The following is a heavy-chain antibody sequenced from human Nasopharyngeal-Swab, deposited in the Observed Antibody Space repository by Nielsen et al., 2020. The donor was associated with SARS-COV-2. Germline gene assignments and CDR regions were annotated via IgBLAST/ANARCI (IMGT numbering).Heavy chain of an antibody. V-gene: IGHV3-21*01. CDR2: ISSSSSYI. CDR1: GFTFSSYS. Sequence: GESLKISCAASGFTFSSYSMNWVRQAPGKGLEWVSSISSSSSYIYYADSVKGRFTISRDNAKNSLYLQMNSLRDEDTAVYYCARDQGQRYYYDRSGLFDYWGQGTLVTVSS. CDR3: ARDQGQRYYYDRSGLFDY. D-gene: IGHD3-22*01. J-gene: IGHJ4*02.